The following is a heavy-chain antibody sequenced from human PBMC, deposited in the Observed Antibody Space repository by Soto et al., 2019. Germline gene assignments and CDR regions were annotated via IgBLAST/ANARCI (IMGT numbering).Heavy chain of an antibody. J-gene: IGHJ4*02. CDR1: GFTFSGCA. D-gene: IGHD3-3*01. Sequence: QVQLVESGGGVVQPGRSLRLSCAASGFTFSGCAMHWVPQAPGKGLEWVAVISYDGSNKYYADSVKGRFTISRDNSKNTLYLQMNSLRAEDTAVYYCARDKRDLRFLEWSYYFDYWGQGTLVTVSS. CDR2: ISYDGSNK. CDR3: ARDKRDLRFLEWSYYFDY. V-gene: IGHV3-30-3*01.